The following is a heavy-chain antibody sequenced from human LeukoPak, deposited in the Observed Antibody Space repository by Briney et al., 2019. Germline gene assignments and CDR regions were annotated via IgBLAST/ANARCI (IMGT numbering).Heavy chain of an antibody. CDR3: AKDITPRITMVRGVAFDI. J-gene: IGHJ3*02. CDR1: GFTVSSNY. CDR2: IYSGGST. D-gene: IGHD3-10*01. V-gene: IGHV3-53*05. Sequence: GGSLRLSCAASGFTVSSNYMSWVRQAPGRGLEWVSVIYSGGSTYYADSVKGRFTISRDNAKNSLYLQMNSLRAEDTALYYCAKDITPRITMVRGVAFDIWGQGTMVTVSS.